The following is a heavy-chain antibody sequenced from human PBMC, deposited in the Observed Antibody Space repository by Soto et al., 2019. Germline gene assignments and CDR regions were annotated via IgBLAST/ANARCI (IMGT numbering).Heavy chain of an antibody. CDR1: GGSISSSSYY. D-gene: IGHD3-9*01. CDR2: IYYSGST. J-gene: IGHJ5*02. CDR3: ARLGSYDILTPLGAPFDP. Sequence: SETLSLTCTVSGGSISSSSYYWGWIRQPPGKGLEWIGSIYYSGSTYYNPSLKSRVTISVDTSKNQFSLKLSSVTAADTAVYYCARLGSYDILTPLGAPFDPWGQGTLVTVSS. V-gene: IGHV4-39*01.